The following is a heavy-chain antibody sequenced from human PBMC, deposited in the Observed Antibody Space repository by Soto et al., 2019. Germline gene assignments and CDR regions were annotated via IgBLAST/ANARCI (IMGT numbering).Heavy chain of an antibody. D-gene: IGHD3-10*01. J-gene: IGHJ4*02. CDR2: LYWDDDK. V-gene: IGHV2-5*02. Sequence: QITLKESGPTLVKPTQTLTLTCTFSGFSLTTSGVGVGWIRQPPGKALEWLALLYWDDDKRYSPSLKSRLTSTMDPSNNQVVLTRTNMDPVDTGTYFCAHSSGRSGDYWGQGTLVTVSS. CDR3: AHSSGRSGDY. CDR1: GFSLTTSGVG.